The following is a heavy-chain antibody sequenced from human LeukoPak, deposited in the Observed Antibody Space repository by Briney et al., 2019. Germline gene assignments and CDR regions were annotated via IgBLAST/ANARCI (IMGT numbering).Heavy chain of an antibody. CDR3: ARHPDLRWPRSFDY. CDR2: IYTSGST. D-gene: IGHD2-21*01. Sequence: PSETLSLTCTVSGGSISSGSYYWSWIRQPAGKGLEWIGRIYTSGSTNYNPSLKSRVTISVDTSNNQFSLKLTSVTAADTAIYYCARHPDLRWPRSFDYWGQGTLVSVSS. V-gene: IGHV4-61*02. J-gene: IGHJ4*02. CDR1: GGSISSGSYY.